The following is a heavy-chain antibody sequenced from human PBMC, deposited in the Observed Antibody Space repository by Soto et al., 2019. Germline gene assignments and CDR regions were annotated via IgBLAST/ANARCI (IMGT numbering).Heavy chain of an antibody. D-gene: IGHD3-22*01. Sequence: QAHLVQSGGDVKKPGASVKVSCKASGYTFTMYGLSWVRQAPGQGPEWMGWTRADNGYVRYAEKFRGRLTLTTDTSTNTAYTELRRLLSADTAAYSGAGDYSSGYYSAIDYWGRGTLVTVSS. CDR2: TRADNGYV. CDR1: GYTFTMYG. J-gene: IGHJ4*02. V-gene: IGHV1-18*04. CDR3: AGDYSSGYYSAIDY.